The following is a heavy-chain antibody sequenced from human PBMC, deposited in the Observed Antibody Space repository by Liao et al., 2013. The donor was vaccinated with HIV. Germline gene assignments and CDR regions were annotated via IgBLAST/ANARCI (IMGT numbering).Heavy chain of an antibody. D-gene: IGHD3-16*01. CDR2: IFYSGSA. Sequence: QLQLRESGPGLVKPSETLSLTCTVSGDSISSSSYYWGWIRQPPGKGLEWIGSIFYSGSAYYNPSLKSRVTISVDTSKNKFSLNVSSVTAADTAIYYCARDVPVDTSAGGYNWFDPWGQGTLVTVSS. J-gene: IGHJ5*02. CDR1: GDSISSSSYY. V-gene: IGHV4-39*07. CDR3: ARDVPVDTSAGGYNWFDP.